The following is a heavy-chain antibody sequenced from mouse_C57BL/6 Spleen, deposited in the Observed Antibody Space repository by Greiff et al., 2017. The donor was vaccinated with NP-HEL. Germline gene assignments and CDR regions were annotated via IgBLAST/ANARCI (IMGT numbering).Heavy chain of an antibody. Sequence: QVQLKESGAELVRPGASVKLSCKASGYTFTDYYINWVKQRPGQGLEWIARIYPGSGNTYYNEKFKGKATLTAEKSSSTAYMQLSSLTSEDSAVYFCATPLLRYAMDYWGQGTSVTVSS. CDR2: IYPGSGNT. CDR3: ATPLLRYAMDY. D-gene: IGHD1-1*01. V-gene: IGHV1-76*01. CDR1: GYTFTDYY. J-gene: IGHJ4*01.